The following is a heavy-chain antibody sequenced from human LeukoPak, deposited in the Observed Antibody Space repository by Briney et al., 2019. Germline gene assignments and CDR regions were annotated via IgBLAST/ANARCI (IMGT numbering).Heavy chain of an antibody. Sequence: ASVKVSCKASGYTFTGYYMHWVRQAPGQGLEWMGWINPNSGGTNYAQKFQGRVTMTRDTSISTAYMELSRLRSDDTAVYYCAREAIVGYYAPGIPLIDYWGQGTLVTVSS. CDR2: INPNSGGT. J-gene: IGHJ4*02. CDR1: GYTFTGYY. V-gene: IGHV1-2*02. CDR3: AREAIVGYYAPGIPLIDY. D-gene: IGHD3-3*01.